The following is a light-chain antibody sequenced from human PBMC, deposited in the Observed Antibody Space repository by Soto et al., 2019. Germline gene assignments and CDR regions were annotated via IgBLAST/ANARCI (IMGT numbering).Light chain of an antibody. V-gene: IGKV3-15*01. CDR2: GAS. CDR1: QNINNK. CDR3: QHYNNWPLT. Sequence: DIVVTQSPATLSLSPGQRATLSCRTSQNINNKLVWYQQKPGQAPRLLIYGASTRATGIPARFSGSGSGTEFTLTISSLQSEDFAVYSCQHYNNWPLTFGGGTKVEIK. J-gene: IGKJ4*01.